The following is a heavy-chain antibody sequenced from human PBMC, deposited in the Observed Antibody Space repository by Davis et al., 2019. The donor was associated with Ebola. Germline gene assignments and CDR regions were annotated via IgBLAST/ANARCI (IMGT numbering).Heavy chain of an antibody. V-gene: IGHV3-23*05. CDR1: GFTFSSYA. CDR3: AKDLLWWSASDV. D-gene: IGHD2-21*01. Sequence: PGGSLRLSCAASGFTFSSYAMSWVRQAPGKGLEWVSGIGSSSNGRHYADSVKGRFTISRDDSKNTVYLQMNSLRAEDTAVYYCAKDLLWWSASDVWGQGTTVTVSS. J-gene: IGHJ6*02. CDR2: IGSSSNGR.